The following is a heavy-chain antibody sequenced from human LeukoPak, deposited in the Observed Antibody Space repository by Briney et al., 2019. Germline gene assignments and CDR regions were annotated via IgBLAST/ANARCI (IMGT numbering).Heavy chain of an antibody. CDR2: ISGSGGST. CDR1: GITSGCCA. V-gene: IGHV3-23*01. CDR3: VRIGYSSDSLGIDS. D-gene: IGHD6-25*01. Sequence: PGGSLRLSCAASGITSGCCAMSWVRQAPGKGLEWVSAISGSGGSTYYADSVRGRFTISRDNSKNTLYLQMNSLRAEDTAVYHCVRIGYSSDSLGIDSWGHGTLVTVSS. J-gene: IGHJ5*01.